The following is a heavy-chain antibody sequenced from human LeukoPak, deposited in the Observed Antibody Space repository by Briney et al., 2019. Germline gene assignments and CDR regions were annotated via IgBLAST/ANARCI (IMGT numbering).Heavy chain of an antibody. Sequence: SETLSLTCTVSGGSISSYYWSWIRQPAGKGLEWIGRIYISGSTNYNPSLKSRVTMSVDTSKNQFSLKLSSVTAADTAVYYCARDVGLYYYDSSGYYYVNWGQGTLVTVSS. J-gene: IGHJ4*02. D-gene: IGHD3-22*01. CDR1: GGSISSYY. CDR2: IYISGST. V-gene: IGHV4-4*07. CDR3: ARDVGLYYYDSSGYYYVN.